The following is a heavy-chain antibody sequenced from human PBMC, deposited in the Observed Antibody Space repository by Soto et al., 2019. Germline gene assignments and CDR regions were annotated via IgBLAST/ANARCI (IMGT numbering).Heavy chain of an antibody. CDR2: IKEDGSEK. D-gene: IGHD3-16*01. CDR1: GFTFNNYW. V-gene: IGHV3-7*01. CDR3: ARASETF. Sequence: GGSLRLSCAASGFTFNNYWMSWARQAPGKGLEWVATIKEDGSEKYYVDSVKGRFSISRDNARNSLYLQMNSLRAEDTAVYYCARASETFWGRGTLVTVSS. J-gene: IGHJ4*02.